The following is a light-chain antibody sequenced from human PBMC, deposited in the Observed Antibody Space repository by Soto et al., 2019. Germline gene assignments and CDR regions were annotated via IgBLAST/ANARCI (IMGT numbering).Light chain of an antibody. J-gene: IGKJ4*01. Sequence: DIQMTQSPSSLSASVGDRVTITCRASQSVSGYLNWYQQKPGKAPELLIYTASTLQSGVPSRFTGNGSGTDFTLTISSLQPEDFATYFCQQTYSTPPLSFGGGTKVEI. CDR3: QQTYSTPPLS. CDR2: TAS. V-gene: IGKV1-39*01. CDR1: QSVSGY.